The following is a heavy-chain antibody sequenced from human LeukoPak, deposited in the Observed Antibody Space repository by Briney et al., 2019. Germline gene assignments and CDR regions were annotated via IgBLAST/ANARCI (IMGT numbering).Heavy chain of an antibody. CDR1: GGSISSYY. CDR2: IYYSGST. CDR3: AREGLYGDYVWSLDY. J-gene: IGHJ4*02. Sequence: SETLSLTCTVSGGSISSYYWSWIRQPPGKGLEWIGYIYYSGSTNYNPSLKSRLTISVDRSKNQFSLKLSSVTAADTAVYYCAREGLYGDYVWSLDYWGQGTLVTVSS. V-gene: IGHV4-59*01. D-gene: IGHD4-17*01.